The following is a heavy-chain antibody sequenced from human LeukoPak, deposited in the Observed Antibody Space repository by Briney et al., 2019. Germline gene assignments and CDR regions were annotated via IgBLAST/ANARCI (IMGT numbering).Heavy chain of an antibody. D-gene: IGHD1-26*01. J-gene: IGHJ3*01. Sequence: PGGSLRLSCGGSGFTFNSYSMNWVRQAPGKGLEWVSSIIGSGSEMFYADSLKGRFTISRANSENSLYLQMNSLRVEDTAVYYCAKVQSDIVGAMFFAFDVWGQGTMVSVSS. CDR1: GFTFNSYS. CDR2: IIGSGSEM. CDR3: AKVQSDIVGAMFFAFDV. V-gene: IGHV3-21*06.